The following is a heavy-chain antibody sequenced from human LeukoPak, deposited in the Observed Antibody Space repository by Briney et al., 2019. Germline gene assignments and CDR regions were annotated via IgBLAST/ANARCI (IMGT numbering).Heavy chain of an antibody. J-gene: IGHJ4*02. V-gene: IGHV4-38-2*02. Sequence: SETLSLTCTVSGYSISSGYYWGWIRQPPGKGLEWIGSIYHSGSTYYNPSLKSRVTISVDTSKNQFSLKLSSVTAADTAVYYCAREDCSSTSCQFDYWGQGTLVTVSS. CDR3: AREDCSSTSCQFDY. D-gene: IGHD2-2*01. CDR2: IYHSGST. CDR1: GYSISSGYY.